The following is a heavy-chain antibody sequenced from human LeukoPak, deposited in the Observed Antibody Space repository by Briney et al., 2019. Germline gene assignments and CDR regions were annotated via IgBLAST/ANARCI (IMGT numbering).Heavy chain of an antibody. V-gene: IGHV4-38-2*01. D-gene: IGHD3-3*01. J-gene: IGHJ4*02. CDR1: GYSISSGYY. CDR3: ARQGGGRITIFGVVIPFDY. Sequence: PSETLSLTCAVSGYSISSGYYWGWIRQPPGKGLGWIGSIYHSGSTYYNPSLKSRVTISVDTSKNQFSLKLSSVTAADTAVYYCARQGGGRITIFGVVIPFDYWGQGTLVTVSS. CDR2: IYHSGST.